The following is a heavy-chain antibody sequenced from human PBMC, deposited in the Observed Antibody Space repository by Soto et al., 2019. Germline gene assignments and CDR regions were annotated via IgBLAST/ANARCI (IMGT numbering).Heavy chain of an antibody. V-gene: IGHV3-30-3*01. CDR1: GFTLSRFA. D-gene: IGHD6-6*01. Sequence: GGSLRLSCAASGFTLSRFAMHWVRQAPGKGLEWVAVISYDGNNKYYAHSVRGRFTVSRDNSKNTLYLQMNSLRTEDTAVYYCARDTLSEYSTSWGRGTLVTVSS. CDR2: ISYDGNNK. J-gene: IGHJ5*02. CDR3: ARDTLSEYSTS.